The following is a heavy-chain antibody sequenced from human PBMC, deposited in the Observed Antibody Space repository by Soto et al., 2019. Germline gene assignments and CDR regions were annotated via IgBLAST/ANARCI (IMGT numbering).Heavy chain of an antibody. CDR2: IGGGSGST. J-gene: IGHJ4*02. D-gene: IGHD6-13*01. V-gene: IGHV3-23*01. CDR3: ATRMYSTSWYYFVS. Sequence: EVQLLESGGGFVQPGGSLRLSCAASGFTFTNYAFSWVRQAPGKGLEWVSTIGGGSGSTSYADSVKGRFSISRENSKNTLYLQMSSLSAEDTALYYCATRMYSTSWYYFVSWGQGTLVTVSS. CDR1: GFTFTNYA.